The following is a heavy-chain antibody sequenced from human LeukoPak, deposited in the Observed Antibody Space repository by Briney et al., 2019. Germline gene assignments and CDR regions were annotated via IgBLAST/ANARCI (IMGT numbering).Heavy chain of an antibody. CDR3: AGDYFERSGYS. J-gene: IGHJ5*02. CDR1: GFTFSDYG. Sequence: GGSLRLSCAASGFTFSDYGLNWVRQAPGQGLEWVSWISNSGDDIYYADSVKGRFTISRDNAKNSLYLQMSSLRAEDTAVYYCAGDYFERSGYSWGQGTLVTVSS. V-gene: IGHV3-21*01. CDR2: ISNSGDDI. D-gene: IGHD3-22*01.